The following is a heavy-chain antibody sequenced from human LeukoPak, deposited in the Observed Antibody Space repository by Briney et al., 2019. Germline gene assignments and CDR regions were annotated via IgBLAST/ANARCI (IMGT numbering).Heavy chain of an antibody. CDR3: AREMYYDSSGYLHYSFDY. V-gene: IGHV4-34*01. J-gene: IGHJ4*02. CDR1: GGSFSGYY. CDR2: INHSGST. Sequence: SETLSLTCAVYGGSFSGYYWSWIRQPPGKGLEWIGEINHSGSTNYNPSLKSRVTISVDTSKNQFSLKLSSVTPADTAVYYCAREMYYDSSGYLHYSFDYWGQGTLVTVSS. D-gene: IGHD3-22*01.